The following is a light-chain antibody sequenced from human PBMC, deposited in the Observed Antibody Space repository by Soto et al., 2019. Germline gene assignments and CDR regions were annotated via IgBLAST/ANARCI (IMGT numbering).Light chain of an antibody. CDR1: SSNIGAGYD. Sequence: QSVLTQPPSVSGAPGQRVTISCTGSSSNIGAGYDVHWYQQLPGTAPKLLMYGNSNRPSGVPDRFSGSKSGTSASLAITGLQAEDEADYYCQSYDSSLRGHVVFGGGTKVTVL. CDR3: QSYDSSLRGHVV. CDR2: GNS. V-gene: IGLV1-40*01. J-gene: IGLJ2*01.